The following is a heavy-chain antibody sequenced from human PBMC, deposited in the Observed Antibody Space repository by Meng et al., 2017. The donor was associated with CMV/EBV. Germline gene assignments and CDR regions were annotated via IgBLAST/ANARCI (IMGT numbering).Heavy chain of an antibody. CDR3: ARLQDSSGYYRVVVTIDY. V-gene: IGHV3-48*03. CDR2: ISSSGSTI. CDR1: GFTFSSYE. D-gene: IGHD3-22*01. J-gene: IGHJ4*02. Sequence: GGSLRLSCAASGFTFSSYEMNWVRQAPGKGLEWVSYISSSGSTIYYADSVKGRFTISRDNAKNSLYLQMKSLRAEDTAVYYCARLQDSSGYYRVVVTIDYWGQGTLVTVSS.